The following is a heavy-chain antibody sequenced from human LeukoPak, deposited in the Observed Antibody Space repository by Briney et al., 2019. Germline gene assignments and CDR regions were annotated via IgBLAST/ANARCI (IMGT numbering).Heavy chain of an antibody. Sequence: SETLSLTCTVSGYSISSGYYWGWIRQPPGKGLEWIGSIYHSGSTYYNPSLKSRVTISVDTSKNQFSLKLSSVTAADTAVYFCARDHHYGSGTYVYWGQGVLVTVSS. CDR1: GYSISSGYY. CDR2: IYHSGST. CDR3: ARDHHYGSGTYVY. V-gene: IGHV4-38-2*02. D-gene: IGHD3-10*01. J-gene: IGHJ4*02.